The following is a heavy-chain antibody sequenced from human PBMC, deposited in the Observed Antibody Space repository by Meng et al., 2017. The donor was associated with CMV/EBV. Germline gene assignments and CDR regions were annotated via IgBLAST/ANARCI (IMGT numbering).Heavy chain of an antibody. D-gene: IGHD3-3*01. J-gene: IGHJ4*02. Sequence: GESLKISCAASGFSFSSYGMSWVRQAPGRGLEWVGRIKSNTDGGTTDYAAPVIDRFTISRDDSRNTLFLQMNSLKTEDTAVYYCTAFGVVASWGQGTLVTVSS. CDR3: TAFGVVAS. CDR2: IKSNTDGGTT. V-gene: IGHV3-15*01. CDR1: GFSFSSYG.